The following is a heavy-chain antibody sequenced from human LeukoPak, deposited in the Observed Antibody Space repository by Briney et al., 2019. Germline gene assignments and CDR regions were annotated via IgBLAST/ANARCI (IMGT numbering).Heavy chain of an antibody. CDR2: ISNNGGYT. Sequence: GGSLRLSCAASGFTFSSSAMSWVRQAPGKGLEWVSAISNNGGYTYYADSVQGRFTISRDNAKNSLYLQMNSLRAEDTAVYYCVKLNYDILTGYYYFDYWGQGTLVTVSS. V-gene: IGHV3-23*01. D-gene: IGHD3-9*01. J-gene: IGHJ4*02. CDR1: GFTFSSSA. CDR3: VKLNYDILTGYYYFDY.